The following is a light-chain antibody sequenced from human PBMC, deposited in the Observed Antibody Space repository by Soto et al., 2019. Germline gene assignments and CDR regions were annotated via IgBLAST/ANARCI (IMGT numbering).Light chain of an antibody. Sequence: DIQMTQSPSTLSASVGDRVTITCRASPSISSWLAWYHQKPGKAPKLLIYKASSLESGVPSRFSGSGSETEVTLTISSLHPDDRAPYYCQQYNSSPRTFGPGTKVDIK. CDR3: QQYNSSPRT. V-gene: IGKV1-5*03. CDR1: PSISSW. J-gene: IGKJ3*01. CDR2: KAS.